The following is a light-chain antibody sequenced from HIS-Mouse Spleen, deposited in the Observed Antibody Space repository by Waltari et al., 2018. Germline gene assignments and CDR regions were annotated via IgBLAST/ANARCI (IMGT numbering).Light chain of an antibody. CDR3: YSTDSSGNHRV. CDR2: EDS. J-gene: IGLJ2*01. Sequence: SYELTPPPSASVSPRQTARITCSGDAFPKKYAYWYQQKSCQAPVLVIYEDSKRPSGIPERFSGSSSGTMATLTISGAQVEDEADYYCYSTDSSGNHRVFGGGTKLTVL. V-gene: IGLV3-10*01. CDR1: AFPKKY.